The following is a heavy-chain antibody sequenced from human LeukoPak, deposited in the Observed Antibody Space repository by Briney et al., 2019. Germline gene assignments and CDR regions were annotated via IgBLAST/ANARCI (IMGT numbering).Heavy chain of an antibody. CDR2: INHSGST. Sequence: SETLSLTCAVYGGSFSGYYWSWIRQPPRKGLEWIGEINHSGSTNYNPSLKSRVTISVDTSKNQFSLKLSSVTAADTAVYYCARVALSYDFWSGYPHRHLDYWGQGTLVTVSS. J-gene: IGHJ4*02. D-gene: IGHD3-3*01. CDR1: GGSFSGYY. CDR3: ARVALSYDFWSGYPHRHLDY. V-gene: IGHV4-34*01.